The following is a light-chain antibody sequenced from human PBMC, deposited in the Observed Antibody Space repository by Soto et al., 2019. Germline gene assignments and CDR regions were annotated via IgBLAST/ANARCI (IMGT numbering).Light chain of an antibody. CDR1: QSVSSHY. J-gene: IGKJ3*01. CDR3: QQYGSSPFT. V-gene: IGKV3-20*01. CDR2: GAS. Sequence: EVVLTQSPVTLSLSPGERATLSCRASQSVSSHYLAWYQQKPGQPPRLLIYGASSRATDIPDRFIGSGSVTEFTLTIARLAPEDFAMYYCQQYGSSPFTFGPGTKVDI.